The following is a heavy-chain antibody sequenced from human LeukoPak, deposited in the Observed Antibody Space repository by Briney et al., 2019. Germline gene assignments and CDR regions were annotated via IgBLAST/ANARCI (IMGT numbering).Heavy chain of an antibody. Sequence: SETLSLTCTVSGGSISSYYWSWIRQPPGKGLEWIGYIYYSGSTNYNPSLKSRVTISVDTSKNQFSLKLSSVTAADTAVYYCARARYSYGYVYYYYMDVWGKGTTVTVSS. D-gene: IGHD5-18*01. CDR1: GGSISSYY. J-gene: IGHJ6*03. CDR2: IYYSGST. V-gene: IGHV4-59*01. CDR3: ARARYSYGYVYYYYMDV.